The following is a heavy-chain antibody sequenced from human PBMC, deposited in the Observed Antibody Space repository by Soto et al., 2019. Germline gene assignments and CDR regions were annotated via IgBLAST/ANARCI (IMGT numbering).Heavy chain of an antibody. V-gene: IGHV3-74*01. Sequence: GGSLRLSCAASGFAFTSYWMHWVRQPPGKGLVWVSRINSDGSSTSYADSVKGRFTISRDNAKNTLYLQMNSLRAEDTAIYYCAGRDCTNNICNFYWGQGALVTVSS. CDR3: AGRDCTNNICNFY. D-gene: IGHD2-8*01. CDR2: INSDGSST. J-gene: IGHJ4*02. CDR1: GFAFTSYW.